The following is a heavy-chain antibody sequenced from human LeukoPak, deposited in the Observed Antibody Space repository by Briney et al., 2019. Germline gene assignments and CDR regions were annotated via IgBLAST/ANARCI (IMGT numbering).Heavy chain of an antibody. CDR1: GGSITSHY. J-gene: IGHJ4*02. CDR3: ATIKRGSIFGYFDF. V-gene: IGHV4-59*11. CDR2: LFDSVRT. Sequence: ASETLSLTCTVSGGSITSHYWSWVRQPPGKGLEWIAYLFDSVRTKDNPSLKSRLILSADTSKSQFSLRLNSVTAADTAVYYCATIKRGSIFGYFDFWGQGIKVTVSS. D-gene: IGHD5-18*01.